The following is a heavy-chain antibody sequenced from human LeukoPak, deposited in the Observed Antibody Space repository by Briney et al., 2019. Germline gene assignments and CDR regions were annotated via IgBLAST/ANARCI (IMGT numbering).Heavy chain of an antibody. CDR3: AREVKPRGYYGMDV. CDR2: ISSSSSYI. J-gene: IGHJ6*02. D-gene: IGHD1-14*01. Sequence: GGSLRLSCAASGFTFYDYTMHWVRQAPGKGLEWVSSISSSSSYIYYADSVKGRFTISRDNAKNSLYLQMNSLRAEDTAVYYCAREVKPRGYYGMDVWGQGTTVTVSS. V-gene: IGHV3-21*01. CDR1: GFTFYDYT.